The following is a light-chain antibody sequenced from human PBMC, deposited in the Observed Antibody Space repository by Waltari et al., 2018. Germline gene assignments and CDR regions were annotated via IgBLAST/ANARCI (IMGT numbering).Light chain of an antibody. Sequence: EIVLTQSPATLPLSPGERATPSCRATQRVRSYLAWYQQKPGQAPRLLIYDTSNRASGIPARFSGSGSGTDFSLSISSLEPEDFAVYYCQQRHNWPLTFGGGTKVEIK. V-gene: IGKV3-11*01. J-gene: IGKJ4*01. CDR2: DTS. CDR1: QRVRSY. CDR3: QQRHNWPLT.